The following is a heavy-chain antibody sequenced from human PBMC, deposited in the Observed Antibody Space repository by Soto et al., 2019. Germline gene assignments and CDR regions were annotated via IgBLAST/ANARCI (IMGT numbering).Heavy chain of an antibody. CDR3: ARTATRHDWGYPREFDY. J-gene: IGHJ4*02. Sequence: PGGSLRLSCAASGFTFSSYSMNWVRQAPGKGLEWVSSISSSSSYIYYADSVKGRFTISRDNAKNSLYLQMNSMRAEDTAVYYCARTATRHDWGYPREFDYWGQGTLVTVSS. V-gene: IGHV3-21*01. CDR1: GFTFSSYS. CDR2: ISSSSSYI. D-gene: IGHD3-9*01.